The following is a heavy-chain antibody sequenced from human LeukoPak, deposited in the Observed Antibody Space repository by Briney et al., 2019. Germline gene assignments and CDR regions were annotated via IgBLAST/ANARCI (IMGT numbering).Heavy chain of an antibody. CDR2: IYYSGST. CDR3: ARSSYSSDFGY. Sequence: PSETLSLTCTVSGGSISSYYWSWIRQPPGKGLEWIGYIYYSGSTNYNPSLKSRVTISVDTSKNQFSLKLSSVTAADTAVYYCARSSYSSDFGYWGQGTLVTVSS. CDR1: GGSISSYY. J-gene: IGHJ4*02. D-gene: IGHD6-25*01. V-gene: IGHV4-59*08.